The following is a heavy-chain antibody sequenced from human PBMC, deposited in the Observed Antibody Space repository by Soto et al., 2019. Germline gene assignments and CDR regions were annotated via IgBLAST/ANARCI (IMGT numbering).Heavy chain of an antibody. V-gene: IGHV3-21*01. CDR1: GFIFSSYS. CDR3: ARDTSYSSSPYFDY. J-gene: IGHJ4*02. Sequence: GGSLRLSCAASGFIFSSYSMNWVRQAPGKGLEWVSSISSSSSSYIYYADSVKGRFTISRDNAKNSLYLQMNSLRAEDTAVYYCARDTSYSSSPYFDYWGQGTLVTVSS. D-gene: IGHD6-6*01. CDR2: ISSSSSSYI.